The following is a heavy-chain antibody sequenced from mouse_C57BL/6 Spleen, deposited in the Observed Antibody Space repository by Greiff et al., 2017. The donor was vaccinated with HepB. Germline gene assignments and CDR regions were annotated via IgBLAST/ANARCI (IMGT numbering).Heavy chain of an antibody. CDR2: IDPSDSET. CDR1: GYTFTSYW. D-gene: IGHD2-5*01. V-gene: IGHV1-52*01. Sequence: QVHVKQPGAELVRPGSSVKLSCKASGYTFTSYWMHWVKQRPIQGLEWIGNIDPSDSETHYNQKFKDKATLTVDKSSSTAYMQLSSLTSEDSAVYYCARENYSNYGFAYWGQGTLVTVSA. CDR3: ARENYSNYGFAY. J-gene: IGHJ3*01.